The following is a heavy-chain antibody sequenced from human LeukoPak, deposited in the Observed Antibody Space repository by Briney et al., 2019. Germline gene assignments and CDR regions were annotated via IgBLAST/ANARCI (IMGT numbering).Heavy chain of an antibody. CDR3: AREYYFDNSGYYGVGDY. D-gene: IGHD3-22*01. CDR1: GYTFSAYY. V-gene: IGHV1-2*02. J-gene: IGHJ4*02. Sequence: ASVKVSCKASGYTFSAYYIHWVRQAPGQGLEWMGWFNPNSGGTNYAQEFQGRVTMTRDTSISTAYMELSRLRSDDTAVYYCAREYYFDNSGYYGVGDYWGQGTLVTVSS. CDR2: FNPNSGGT.